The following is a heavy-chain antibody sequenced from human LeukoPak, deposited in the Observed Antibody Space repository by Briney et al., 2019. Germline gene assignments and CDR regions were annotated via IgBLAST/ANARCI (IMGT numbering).Heavy chain of an antibody. CDR3: ASGQYQLLKYNWFDP. CDR1: GFTFSSYS. Sequence: SGGSLRLSCAASGFTFSSYSMNWVRQAPGKGLEWVSSISSSSSYIYYADSVKGRFTISRDNAKNSLYLQMNSLRAEDTAVYYCASGQYQLLKYNWFDPWGQGTLVTVSS. V-gene: IGHV3-21*01. CDR2: ISSSSSYI. D-gene: IGHD2-2*01. J-gene: IGHJ5*02.